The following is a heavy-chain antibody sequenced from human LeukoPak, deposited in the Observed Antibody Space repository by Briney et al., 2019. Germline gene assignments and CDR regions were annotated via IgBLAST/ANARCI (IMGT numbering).Heavy chain of an antibody. D-gene: IGHD3-22*01. CDR2: IRYDGSNK. J-gene: IGHJ4*02. CDR3: AKLHYDSSGYYSPDFDY. V-gene: IGHV3-30*02. CDR1: GFTFSSHG. Sequence: PGGSLRLSCAASGFTFSSHGMHWVRQAPGKGLEWVAFIRYDGSNKYYADSVKGRFTISRDNSKNTLYLQMNSLRAEDTAVYYCAKLHYDSSGYYSPDFDYWGQGTLVTVSS.